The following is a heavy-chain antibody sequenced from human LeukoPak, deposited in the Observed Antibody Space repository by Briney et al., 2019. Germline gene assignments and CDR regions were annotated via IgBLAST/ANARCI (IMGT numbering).Heavy chain of an antibody. J-gene: IGHJ4*02. CDR3: AKDYYGSGSYQYYFDY. D-gene: IGHD3-10*01. V-gene: IGHV3-48*01. CDR2: ISGSSGVI. CDR1: GFTFSSDS. Sequence: GGSLRLSCAASGFTFSSDSMNWVRQGPGKGLEWVSFISGSSGVIYYADSVKGRFTISRDNAKNSLYLQMNSLRAEDTAVYYCAKDYYGSGSYQYYFDYWGQGTLVTVSS.